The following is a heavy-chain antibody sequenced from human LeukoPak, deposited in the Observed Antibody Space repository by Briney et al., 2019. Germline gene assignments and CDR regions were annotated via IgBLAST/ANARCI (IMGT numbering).Heavy chain of an antibody. Sequence: ASVKVSCKASGYTFTGYYMHWVRQAPGQGLEWMGWINPNSGGTNYAQKFQGRVTMTRDTSTSTLYMELSSLRSEDTAVYYCARVLVAASSDAFDIWGQGTMVSVS. V-gene: IGHV1-2*02. CDR2: INPNSGGT. D-gene: IGHD2-8*02. CDR1: GYTFTGYY. CDR3: ARVLVAASSDAFDI. J-gene: IGHJ3*02.